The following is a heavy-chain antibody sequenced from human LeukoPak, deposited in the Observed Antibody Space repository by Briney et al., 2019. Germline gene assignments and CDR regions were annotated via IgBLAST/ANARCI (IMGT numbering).Heavy chain of an antibody. CDR1: GFTFSSYG. J-gene: IGHJ3*02. CDR2: ISYDGSNK. CDR3: ARATPLYI. Sequence: GGSLRLSCAASGFTFSSYGMHWVRQAPGKGLEWVAVISYDGSNKYYADSVKGRFTISRDNSKNTLYLQMNSLRAEDTAVYYCARATPLYIWGQGTMVTVSS. V-gene: IGHV3-30*03.